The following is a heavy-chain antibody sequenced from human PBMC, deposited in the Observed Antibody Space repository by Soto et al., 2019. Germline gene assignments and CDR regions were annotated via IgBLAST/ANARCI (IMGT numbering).Heavy chain of an antibody. D-gene: IGHD6-19*01. CDR1: GFTFSSYA. CDR2: ISYDGSNK. V-gene: IGHV3-30-3*01. J-gene: IGHJ4*02. Sequence: GGSLRLSCAASGFTFSSYAMHWVRQAPGKGLEWVAVISYDGSNKYYADSVKGRFTISRDNSKNTLYLQMNSLRAEDTAVYYCARDPGVAGLDYWGQGTLGTVSS. CDR3: ARDPGVAGLDY.